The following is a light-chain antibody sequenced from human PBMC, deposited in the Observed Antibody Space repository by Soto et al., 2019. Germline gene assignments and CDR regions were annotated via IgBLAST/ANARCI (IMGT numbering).Light chain of an antibody. CDR3: CSYAGSSTLV. J-gene: IGLJ2*01. CDR2: EVS. CDR1: SGDVGSYNL. V-gene: IGLV2-23*02. Sequence: QSALTQPASVSGSPGQSITISCTGTSGDVGSYNLVSWYQQHPGKAPKLMIYEVSKRPSGVSNRCSGSKSGNTASLTSSGLQAEDEADYCCCSYAGSSTLVFGGGTKRTVL.